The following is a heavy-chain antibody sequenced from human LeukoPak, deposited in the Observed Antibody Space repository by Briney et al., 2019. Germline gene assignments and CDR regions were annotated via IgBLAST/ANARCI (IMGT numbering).Heavy chain of an antibody. CDR3: ARGRRIAAAGDYYYYGMDV. CDR2: INHSGST. D-gene: IGHD6-13*01. V-gene: IGHV4-34*01. CDR1: GGSFSGYY. J-gene: IGHJ6*02. Sequence: SETLSLTCAVYGGSFSGYYWSWIRQPPGKGLEWIGEINHSGSTNYNPSLKSRVTISVDTSKNQFSLKLSSVTAADTAVYYCARGRRIAAAGDYYYYGMDVWGQGTTVTVS.